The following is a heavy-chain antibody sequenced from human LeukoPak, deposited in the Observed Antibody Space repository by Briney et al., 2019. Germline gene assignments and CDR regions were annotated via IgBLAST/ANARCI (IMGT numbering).Heavy chain of an antibody. Sequence: SETLSLTCTVSGGSISSSSYYWGWIRQPPGKGLEWIGSIYYSGSTYYNPSLKSRVTISVDTSKNQFSLKLSSVTAADTAVYYCARRTRVTYYFDYWGQGTLVTVSS. V-gene: IGHV4-39*01. CDR2: IYYSGST. CDR3: ARRTRVTYYFDY. D-gene: IGHD5-18*01. CDR1: GGSISSSSYY. J-gene: IGHJ4*02.